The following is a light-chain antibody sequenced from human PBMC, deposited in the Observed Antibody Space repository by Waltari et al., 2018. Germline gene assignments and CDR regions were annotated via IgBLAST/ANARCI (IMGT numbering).Light chain of an antibody. V-gene: IGLV1-51*02. CDR2: ENK. Sequence: QPVLTQPPSVSAAAGQKVTISCPGSSSNVGGKYVAWYQHLPRTAPRLLIYENKIRPSGIPDRFSGSKSGTSATLGITGLQTGDEADYYCGTWDSSLSVVVFGGGTKLTVL. CDR3: GTWDSSLSVVV. J-gene: IGLJ2*01. CDR1: SSNVGGKY.